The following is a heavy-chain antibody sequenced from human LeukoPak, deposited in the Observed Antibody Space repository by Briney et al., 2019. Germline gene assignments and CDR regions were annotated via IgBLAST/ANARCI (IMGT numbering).Heavy chain of an antibody. J-gene: IGHJ4*02. CDR3: ARIIEYYYDSSGYYPRCYFDY. D-gene: IGHD3-22*01. CDR1: GGSFGGYY. CDR2: INHSGST. V-gene: IGHV4-34*01. Sequence: PSETLSLTCAVYGGSFGGYYWSWIRQPPGKGLEWIGEINHSGSTNYNPSLKSRVTISVDTSKNQFSLKLSSVTAADTAVYYCARIIEYYYDSSGYYPRCYFDYWGQGTLVTVSS.